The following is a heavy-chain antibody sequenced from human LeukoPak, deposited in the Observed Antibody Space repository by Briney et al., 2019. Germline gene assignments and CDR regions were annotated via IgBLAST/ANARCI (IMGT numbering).Heavy chain of an antibody. D-gene: IGHD3-9*01. CDR3: AKWGDYDVLTGYYVSDY. CDR1: GCTLRHYA. J-gene: IGHJ4*02. Sequence: GSALRLPCVASGCTLRHYAMSWVRQAPGKGREWVSAISGSGGNTYYADPVKGRFTISRDNSKNTVFLQMNSLRAEDTAVYYCAKWGDYDVLTGYYVSDYWGQGTLVTVSS. V-gene: IGHV3-23*01. CDR2: ISGSGGNT.